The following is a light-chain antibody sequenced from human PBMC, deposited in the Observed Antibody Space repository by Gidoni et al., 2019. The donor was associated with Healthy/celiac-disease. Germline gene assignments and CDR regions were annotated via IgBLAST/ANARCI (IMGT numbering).Light chain of an antibody. Sequence: IQLTQSPSSLSASVGDRVTIPFQASQDISNYLNWYQQKPGKAPKLLTDDASNLETGVPSRCSGSGSGTDFTFTISSLQHEDIEKYYCQQYDNLPTFGQGTRLEIK. V-gene: IGKV1-33*01. CDR1: QDISNY. CDR2: DAS. CDR3: QQYDNLPT. J-gene: IGKJ5*01.